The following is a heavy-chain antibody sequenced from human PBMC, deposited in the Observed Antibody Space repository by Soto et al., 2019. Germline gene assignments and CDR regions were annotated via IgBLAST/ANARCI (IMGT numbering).Heavy chain of an antibody. CDR2: INPNSGGT. J-gene: IGHJ5*02. D-gene: IGHD2-2*01. CDR1: GYTFTGYY. V-gene: IGHV1-2*02. CDR3: ARDLGYCGSTSCLVNWFDP. Sequence: ASVKVSCKASGYTFTGYYMHWVRQAPGQGLEWMGWINPNSGGTNYAQKFQGRVTMTRDTSISTAYMELSRLRSDDTAVYYCARDLGYCGSTSCLVNWFDPWGQGTLVTVSS.